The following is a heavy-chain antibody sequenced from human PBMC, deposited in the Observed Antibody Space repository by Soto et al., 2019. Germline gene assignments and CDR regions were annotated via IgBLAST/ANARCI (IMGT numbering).Heavy chain of an antibody. V-gene: IGHV6-1*01. Sequence: SQTLSLTCAISGDSVSSNSAAWNWIRQSPSRGLEWLGRTYYRSKWYNDYAVSVKSRITINPDTSKNQFSLQLNSVTPEDTAVYYCARAFKDDFWSGYQYYYYYGMDVWGQGTTVTVSS. D-gene: IGHD3-3*01. CDR1: GDSVSSNSAA. CDR2: TYYRSKWYN. J-gene: IGHJ6*02. CDR3: ARAFKDDFWSGYQYYYYYGMDV.